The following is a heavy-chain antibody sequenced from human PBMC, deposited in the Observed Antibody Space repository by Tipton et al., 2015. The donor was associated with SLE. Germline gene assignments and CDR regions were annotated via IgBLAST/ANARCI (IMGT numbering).Heavy chain of an antibody. CDR1: GGSISSSDYY. J-gene: IGHJ5*02. CDR3: ARTNMVTGRIGWLDP. CDR2: IYYTGST. V-gene: IGHV4-39*07. Sequence: GLVKPSETLSVTCTVSGGSISSSDYYWGWLRQPPGKGLEWIGSIYYTGSTYYNPSLKSRVTISLDTSKNQVSLRLSSVTAADTAVYYCARTNMVTGRIGWLDPWGQGTLVTVSS. D-gene: IGHD2-21*02.